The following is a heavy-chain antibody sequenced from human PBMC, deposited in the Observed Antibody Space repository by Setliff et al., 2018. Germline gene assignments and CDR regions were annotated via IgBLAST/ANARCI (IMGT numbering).Heavy chain of an antibody. CDR3: ARAGEAAAERKGLLEF. J-gene: IGHJ4*02. CDR2: ICNGGDS. D-gene: IGHD6-13*01. V-gene: IGHV4-59*02. Sequence: PSETLSLTCTVSRGAVSESCWTWVRRRPGMGLEAIGQICNGGDSFYSSFFKSRVSMSIDTIGDRFSLTLNSVTAADTAVYYCARAGEAAAERKGLLEFWGQGTLVTVSS. CDR1: RGAVSESC.